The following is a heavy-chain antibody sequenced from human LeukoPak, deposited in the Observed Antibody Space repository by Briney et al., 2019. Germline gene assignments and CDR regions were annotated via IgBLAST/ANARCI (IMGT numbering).Heavy chain of an antibody. V-gene: IGHV1-18*01. CDR3: ARDGYCSSTSCSNSGFDY. J-gene: IGHJ4*02. Sequence: ASVKVSCKASGYTFTSYGISWVRQAPGQGLEWMGWISAYNGNTNYAQKLQGRVTMTTDTSTSTAYMELRSLRSDDTAVYYCARDGYCSSTSCSNSGFDYWGQGTLVTVSS. D-gene: IGHD2-2*03. CDR2: ISAYNGNT. CDR1: GYTFTSYG.